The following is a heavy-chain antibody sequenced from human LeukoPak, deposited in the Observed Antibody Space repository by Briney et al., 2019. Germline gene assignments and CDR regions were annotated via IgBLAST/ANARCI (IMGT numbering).Heavy chain of an antibody. CDR2: IWFDGGDK. CDR1: GFTFSSYG. J-gene: IGHJ4*02. V-gene: IGHV3-33*01. CDR3: ARDLKSAYSGYEIDY. Sequence: GRSLRLSCAASGFTFSSYGMHWVRQAPGKGLEWVAVIWFDGGDKYYAGSVKGRFTISRDNSKHTLYLQMNSLRAEDTAVYYCARDLKSAYSGYEIDYWGQGTLVTVSS. D-gene: IGHD5-12*01.